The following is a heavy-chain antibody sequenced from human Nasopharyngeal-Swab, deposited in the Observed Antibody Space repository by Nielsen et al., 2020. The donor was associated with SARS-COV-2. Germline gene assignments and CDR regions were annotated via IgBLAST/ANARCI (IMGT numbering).Heavy chain of an antibody. CDR1: GFTFSSYA. V-gene: IGHV3-23*03. Sequence: GGSLRLPCAASGFTFSSYAMSWVRQAPGKGLEWVSVIYSGGSSTYYADSVKGRFTISRDNSKNMLYLQMNSLRAEDTAVYYCAKGQGAGYFDYWGQGTLVTVSS. D-gene: IGHD4/OR15-4a*01. J-gene: IGHJ4*02. CDR3: AKGQGAGYFDY. CDR2: IYSGGSST.